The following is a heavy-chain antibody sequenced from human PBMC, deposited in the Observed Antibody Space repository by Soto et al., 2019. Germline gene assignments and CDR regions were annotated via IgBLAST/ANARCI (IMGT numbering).Heavy chain of an antibody. V-gene: IGHV3-48*01. J-gene: IGHJ3*02. CDR3: ARDGGDSSSWYFAFDI. D-gene: IGHD6-13*01. CDR2: ISSSSSTI. CDR1: GYTVKISS. Sequence: ACASCGYTVKISSINGFRQDPGKGLEWVSYISSSSSTIYYADSVKGRFTISRDNAKNSLYLQMNSLRAEDTAVYYCARDGGDSSSWYFAFDIWGQGTMVTVSS.